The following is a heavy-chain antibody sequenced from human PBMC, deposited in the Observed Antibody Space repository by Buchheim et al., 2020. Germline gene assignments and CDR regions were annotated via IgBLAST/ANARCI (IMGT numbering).Heavy chain of an antibody. CDR2: IWYDGSNK. V-gene: IGHV3-33*01. CDR1: GFSFSSYA. D-gene: IGHD2-8*01. J-gene: IGHJ4*02. CDR3: ARGSGYYGMVADF. Sequence: QVQLVNSGGGVVQPGRSLRLSCGASGFSFSSYAMHWVRQAPGKGLEWVALIWYDGSNKYYVDSVKGRVTISRDNSKNMLYLQMNSLRAEDTAIYYCARGSGYYGMVADFWGQGTL.